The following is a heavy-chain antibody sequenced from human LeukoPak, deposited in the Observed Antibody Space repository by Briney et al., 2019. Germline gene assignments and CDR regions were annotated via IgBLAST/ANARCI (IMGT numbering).Heavy chain of an antibody. CDR3: ARRRVTVVRGVRSNYYYYMDV. V-gene: IGHV3-21*04. Sequence: NPGGSLRLSCAASGFTFDDYTMHWVRQAPGKGLEWVSSISSSSTYIYYADSVKGRFTISRDNAKNSLFLQMNSLRADDTALYYCARRRVTVVRGVRSNYYYYMDVWGKGTTVTISS. J-gene: IGHJ6*03. D-gene: IGHD3-10*01. CDR1: GFTFDDYT. CDR2: ISSSSTYI.